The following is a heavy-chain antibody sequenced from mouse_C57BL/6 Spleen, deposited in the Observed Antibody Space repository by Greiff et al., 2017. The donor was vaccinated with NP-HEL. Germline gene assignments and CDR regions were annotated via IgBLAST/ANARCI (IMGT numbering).Heavy chain of an antibody. V-gene: IGHV3-6*01. CDR2: ISYDGSN. Sequence: EVQLVESGPGLVKPSQSLSLTCSVTGYSITSGYYWNWIRQFPGNKLEWMGYISYDGSNNYNPSLKNRISITRDTSKNQFFLKLNSVTTEDTATYYCARYGITTVVATRYFDVWGTGTTVTVSS. CDR3: ARYGITTVVATRYFDV. J-gene: IGHJ1*03. CDR1: GYSITSGYY. D-gene: IGHD1-1*01.